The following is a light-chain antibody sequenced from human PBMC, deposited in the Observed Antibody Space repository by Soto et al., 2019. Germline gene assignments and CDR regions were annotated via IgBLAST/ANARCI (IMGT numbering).Light chain of an antibody. V-gene: IGLV1-51*01. CDR3: GTWDSSLNVGV. J-gene: IGLJ2*01. CDR2: DNN. CDR1: NSNIGNNY. Sequence: QSVLTQPPSVSAAPGQKVTISCSGSNSNIGNNYVSWYQQLPGTAPKLLIYDNNKRPSGIPDRFSGSKSGTSATLGITGLQAGDDADYYCGTWDSSLNVGVFGGGTKVTVL.